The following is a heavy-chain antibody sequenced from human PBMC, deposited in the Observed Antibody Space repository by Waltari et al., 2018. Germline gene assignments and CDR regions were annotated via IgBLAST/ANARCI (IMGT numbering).Heavy chain of an antibody. D-gene: IGHD3-22*01. Sequence: EVQLVQSGAAVKKPGESLKISCKGSGYSFTSYWIGWVRPMPGTGLGWMGIIYPGDSDTRYSPYFQGQVTISADKSISTAYLQWSSLKASDTAMYYCARYYLYYDSSGFTPAGAFDIWGQGTMVTVSS. CDR1: GYSFTSYW. V-gene: IGHV5-51*03. CDR3: ARYYLYYDSSGFTPAGAFDI. J-gene: IGHJ3*02. CDR2: IYPGDSDT.